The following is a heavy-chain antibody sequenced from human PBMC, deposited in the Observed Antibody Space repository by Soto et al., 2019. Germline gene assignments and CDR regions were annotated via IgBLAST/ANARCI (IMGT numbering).Heavy chain of an antibody. J-gene: IGHJ4*02. CDR1: GNSFTSYW. CDR2: IYPGDSDT. CDR3: ERRTRGYSYGWDY. Sequence: XESLKISWQCSGNSFTSYWVGLVLQMPGKGLEWMGIIYPGDSDTRYSPSFQGQVTISADKSISTAYLQWSSLKASDTAMYYCERRTRGYSYGWDYWGQGTLVTVSS. D-gene: IGHD5-18*01. V-gene: IGHV5-51*01.